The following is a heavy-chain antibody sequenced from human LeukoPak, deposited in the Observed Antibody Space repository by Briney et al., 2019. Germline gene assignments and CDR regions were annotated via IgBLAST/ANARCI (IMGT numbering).Heavy chain of an antibody. CDR2: MNPNSGNT. V-gene: IGHV1-8*03. Sequence: GASVKVSCKASGYTFTSYDINWVRQATGQGLEWMGWMNPNSGNTGYAQKFQGRVTITRNTSISTAYMELSSLRSEDTAVYYCARGVSGGGGSYYYYMDVWGKGTTVTVSS. D-gene: IGHD1-26*01. CDR1: GYTFTSYD. CDR3: ARGVSGGGGSYYYYMDV. J-gene: IGHJ6*03.